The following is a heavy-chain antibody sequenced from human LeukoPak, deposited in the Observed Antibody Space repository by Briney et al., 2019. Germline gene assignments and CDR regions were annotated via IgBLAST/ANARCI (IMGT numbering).Heavy chain of an antibody. V-gene: IGHV3-49*03. J-gene: IGHJ4*02. CDR1: GFTFGDYA. CDR2: IRSKAYGGTT. D-gene: IGHD6-19*01. CDR3: TRTDSSGPDGY. Sequence: GGSLRLSCTASGFTFGDYAMSWFRQAPGKGLEWVGFIRSKAYGGTTEYAASVKGRFTISRDDSKSIAYLQMNSLKTEDTAVYYCTRTDSSGPDGYWGQGTLVTVSS.